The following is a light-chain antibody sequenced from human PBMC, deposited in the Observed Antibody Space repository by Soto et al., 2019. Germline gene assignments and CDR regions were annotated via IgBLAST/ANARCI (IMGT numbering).Light chain of an antibody. CDR2: GAS. J-gene: IGKJ4*01. CDR3: QQYESSLT. CDR1: QSVSTSN. V-gene: IGKV3-20*01. Sequence: IVLTQSPGTLSLSPGERAALSCRASQSVSTSNLAWYQQRPGQAPRLLMYGASRRATGIPDRFSGSGSGTDFTLTISRLEPEDFGVYYCQQYESSLTFGGGTKVDIK.